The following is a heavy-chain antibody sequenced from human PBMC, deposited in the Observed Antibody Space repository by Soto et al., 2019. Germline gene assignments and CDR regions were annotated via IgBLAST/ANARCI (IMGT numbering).Heavy chain of an antibody. J-gene: IGHJ4*02. CDR2: ISSGGSTV. D-gene: IGHD6-13*01. Sequence: GGSLRLSCAASGFSFSNYEMNWVRQAPGKGLEWVAYISSGGSTVHYADSVRGRFTVSRDNAGNSLYLQMNTLRVEDTALYYCARDRAAGGYWGQGTLVTVSS. V-gene: IGHV3-48*03. CDR1: GFSFSNYE. CDR3: ARDRAAGGY.